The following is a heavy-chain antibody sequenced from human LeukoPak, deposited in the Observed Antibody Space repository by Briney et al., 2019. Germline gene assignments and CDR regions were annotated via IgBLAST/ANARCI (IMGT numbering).Heavy chain of an antibody. Sequence: GRSLRLSCAASGFTFSSYGMHWVRQAPGKGLEWVAVISYDGSNKYYADSVKGRFTISRDNSKNTLYLQMNSLRAEDTAVYYCASAPRVAGIDYYYGMDVWGQGTTVTVSS. V-gene: IGHV3-30*03. CDR3: ASAPRVAGIDYYYGMDV. J-gene: IGHJ6*02. CDR2: ISYDGSNK. CDR1: GFTFSSYG. D-gene: IGHD6-19*01.